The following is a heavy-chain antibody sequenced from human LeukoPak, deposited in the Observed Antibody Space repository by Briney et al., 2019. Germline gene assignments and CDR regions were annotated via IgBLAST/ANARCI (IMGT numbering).Heavy chain of an antibody. CDR2: ISAYNGNT. CDR1: GYTFTSYG. CDR3: ARSRRYSSSWYYFDY. Sequence: ASVTVSCTASGYTFTSYGISWVRQAPGQGLEWMGWISAYNGNTNYAQKLQDRVTMTTDTSTSTAYMELRSLRSDDTAVYYCARSRRYSSSWYYFDYWGQGTLVTVSS. V-gene: IGHV1-18*04. D-gene: IGHD6-13*01. J-gene: IGHJ4*02.